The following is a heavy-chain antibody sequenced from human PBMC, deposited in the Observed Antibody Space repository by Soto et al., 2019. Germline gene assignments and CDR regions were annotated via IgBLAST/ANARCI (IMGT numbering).Heavy chain of an antibody. J-gene: IGHJ4*02. V-gene: IGHV3-33*01. CDR3: ARDGQWLPRDGLRSSYYFDY. Sequence: QVQLVESGGGVVQPGRSLRLSCAASGFNFSSYVMHWVRQAPGKGLEWVAGIWYDGGNKYYADYVKGRFTISRDNSKNKLYLQMNSLRAEDTAVYYCARDGQWLPRDGLRSSYYFDYWGQGTLVTVSS. D-gene: IGHD6-19*01. CDR2: IWYDGGNK. CDR1: GFNFSSYV.